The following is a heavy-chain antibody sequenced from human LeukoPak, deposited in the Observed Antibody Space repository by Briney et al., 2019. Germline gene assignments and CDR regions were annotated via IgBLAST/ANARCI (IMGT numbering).Heavy chain of an antibody. D-gene: IGHD6-13*01. CDR3: ARDRIAAAGVQRFDY. J-gene: IGHJ4*02. V-gene: IGHV3-33*08. Sequence: GGSLRLSCAASGFTFTKYWMAWVRQAPGKGLEWVAVIWYDGSNKYYADSVKGRFTISRDNAKNSLYLQMNSLRAEDTAVYYCARDRIAAAGVQRFDYWGQGTLVTVSS. CDR2: IWYDGSNK. CDR1: GFTFTKYW.